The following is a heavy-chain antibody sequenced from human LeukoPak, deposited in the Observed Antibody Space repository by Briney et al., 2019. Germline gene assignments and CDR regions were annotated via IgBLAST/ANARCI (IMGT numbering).Heavy chain of an antibody. Sequence: PGGSLRLSCAASGFTFSSYSMNWVRQAPGKGLEWVSSISSSSSYIYYADSVKGRFTISRDNAKNSLYLQMNSLRAEDTAVYYCARVLWFGELHDAFDIWGQGTMVTVSS. CDR2: ISSSSSYI. J-gene: IGHJ3*02. CDR1: GFTFSSYS. D-gene: IGHD3-10*01. CDR3: ARVLWFGELHDAFDI. V-gene: IGHV3-21*01.